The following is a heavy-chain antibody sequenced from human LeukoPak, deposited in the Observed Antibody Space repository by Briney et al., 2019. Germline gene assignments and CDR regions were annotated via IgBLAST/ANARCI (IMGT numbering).Heavy chain of an antibody. J-gene: IGHJ4*02. V-gene: IGHV4-59*01. D-gene: IGHD1-26*01. CDR1: GGSISSYY. Sequence: PSETLSLTCTVSGGSISSYYWSWIRQPPGKGLEWIGYIYYSGSTNYNPSLKSRVTISVDTSKNQFSLKLGSVTAADTAVYYCARGDVVGAEGWGQGTLVTVSS. CDR3: ARGDVVGAEG. CDR2: IYYSGST.